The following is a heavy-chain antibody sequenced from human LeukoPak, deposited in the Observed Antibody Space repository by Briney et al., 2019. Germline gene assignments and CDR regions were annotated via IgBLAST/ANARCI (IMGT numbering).Heavy chain of an antibody. V-gene: IGHV3-21*01. CDR2: ISSSSSYI. J-gene: IGHJ4*02. CDR3: ARALFGTSFKAPFDY. D-gene: IGHD2-2*01. CDR1: GFTFSSYS. Sequence: GGSLRLSCAASGFTFSSYSMNWVRQAPGKGLEWVSSISSSSSYIYYADSVKGRFTISRDNAKNSLYLQMKSLRAEDTAVYYCARALFGTSFKAPFDYWGQGTLVTVSS.